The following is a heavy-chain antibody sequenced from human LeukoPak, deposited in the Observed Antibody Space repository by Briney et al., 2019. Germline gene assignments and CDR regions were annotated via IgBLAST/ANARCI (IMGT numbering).Heavy chain of an antibody. D-gene: IGHD2-15*01. CDR2: INSDGSYT. V-gene: IGHV3-74*01. CDR1: GFTLSFYL. CDR3: ALSETGDGRGYDAFDI. Sequence: GGSLRLSCAASGFTLSFYLMHWVRQAPGKGVVWVSRINSDGSYTNYVDSVKGGFTISRDNAKNTLYLQMTSLRAEDTAVYYCALSETGDGRGYDAFDIWGQGTMGTVSS. J-gene: IGHJ3*02.